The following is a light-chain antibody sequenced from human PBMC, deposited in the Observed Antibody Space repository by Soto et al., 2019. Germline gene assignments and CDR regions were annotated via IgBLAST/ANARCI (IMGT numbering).Light chain of an antibody. Sequence: VLTQSAGTLSLSPGERATLSCRASQTVRNNYLAWYQQKPGQAPRLLIYDASSRATGIPDRFSGGGSGTDFTLTISRLEPEDFALYYCQQFSSYPLPFGGGTKAAIK. V-gene: IGKV3-20*01. CDR1: QTVRNNY. CDR2: DAS. J-gene: IGKJ4*01. CDR3: QQFSSYPLP.